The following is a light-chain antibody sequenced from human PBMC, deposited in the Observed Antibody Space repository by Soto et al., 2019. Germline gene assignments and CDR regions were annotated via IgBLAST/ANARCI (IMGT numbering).Light chain of an antibody. J-gene: IGKJ5*01. V-gene: IGKV3D-20*02. CDR3: QQRRNWPPGIT. CDR2: GAS. CDR1: QSVSSSY. Sequence: EIVLTQSPAALSLSPGERATLSCRASQSVSSSYLAWYQQKPGQAPRLLIYGASSRATGIPDRFSGSGSGTDFTLTISSLEPEDFAVYYCQQRRNWPPGITFGQGTRLEIK.